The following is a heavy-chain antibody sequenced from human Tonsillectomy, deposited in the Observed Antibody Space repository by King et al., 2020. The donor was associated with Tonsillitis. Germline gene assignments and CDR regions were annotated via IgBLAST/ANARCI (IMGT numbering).Heavy chain of an antibody. CDR1: GYTFTSYD. CDR3: ARGTRYAWGLGGDY. Sequence: QLVQSGAEVKKPGASVKVSCKASGYTFTSYDINWVRQTTGQGLEWVGWMNPNSGDTGYAQKFQGRVTMTRSTSISTAYMELSSLRSEDTAVYNCARGTRYAWGLGGDYWGQGTLVTVSS. J-gene: IGHJ4*02. CDR2: MNPNSGDT. V-gene: IGHV1-8*01. D-gene: IGHD3-16*01.